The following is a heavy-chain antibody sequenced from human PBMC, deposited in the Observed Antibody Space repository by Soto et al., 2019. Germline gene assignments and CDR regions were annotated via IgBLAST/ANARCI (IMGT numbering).Heavy chain of an antibody. V-gene: IGHV3-30-3*01. CDR1: GFTFSSYA. J-gene: IGHJ2*01. CDR2: ISYDGSNK. Sequence: PGGSLRLSCAASGFTFSSYAMHWVRQAPGKGLEWVAVISYDGSNKYYADSVKGRFTISRDNSKNTLYLQMNSLRAEDTAVYYCAREYYDILTGHLSPWWYFDLWGRGTLVTVSS. CDR3: AREYYDILTGHLSPWWYFDL. D-gene: IGHD3-9*01.